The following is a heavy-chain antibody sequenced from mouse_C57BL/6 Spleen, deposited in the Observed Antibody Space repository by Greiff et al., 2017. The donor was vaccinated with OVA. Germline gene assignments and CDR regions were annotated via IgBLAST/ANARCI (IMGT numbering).Heavy chain of an antibody. V-gene: IGHV1-36*01. CDR1: GFTFTDYY. Sequence: VQLKQSGPVLVKPGPSVKISCKASGFTFTDYYMHWVKQSHGKSLEWIGLVYPYNGGTSYNQKFKGKATLTVDTSSSTAYMELNSLTSEDSAVYYCALITTVVASPMYAMDYWGQGTSVTVSS. J-gene: IGHJ4*01. CDR2: VYPYNGGT. CDR3: ALITTVVASPMYAMDY. D-gene: IGHD1-1*01.